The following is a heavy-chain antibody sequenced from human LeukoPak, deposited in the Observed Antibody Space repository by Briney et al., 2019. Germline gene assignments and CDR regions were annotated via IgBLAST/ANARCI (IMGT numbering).Heavy chain of an antibody. J-gene: IGHJ6*03. CDR1: GGSIRSSNW. CDR2: IYHSGST. D-gene: IGHD3-9*01. Sequence: PSETLSLTCVVSGGSIRSSNWWTWVRQPPGKGLEWIGEIYHSGSTNYNPSLKSRVTISVDTSKSQFSLKLSSVTAADTAVYYCASTNYDILTGHYRGYYYYYYMDVWGKGTTVTVSS. V-gene: IGHV4-4*02. CDR3: ASTNYDILTGHYRGYYYYYYMDV.